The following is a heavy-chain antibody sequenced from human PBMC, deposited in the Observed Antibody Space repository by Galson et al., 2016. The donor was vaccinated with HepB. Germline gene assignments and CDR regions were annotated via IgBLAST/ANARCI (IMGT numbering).Heavy chain of an antibody. CDR1: GFTFSTYW. Sequence: SLRLSCAVPGFTFSTYWMSWVRQAPGKGLEWVANINQDGREKYYVDSVKGRFTISRDNAENSLFLRMNSQRVEDTAVYYCATHMGRYDYWSGYKSHYYYGLDVWGQGTTVTVSS. J-gene: IGHJ6*02. V-gene: IGHV3-7*01. D-gene: IGHD3-3*01. CDR2: INQDGREK. CDR3: ATHMGRYDYWSGYKSHYYYGLDV.